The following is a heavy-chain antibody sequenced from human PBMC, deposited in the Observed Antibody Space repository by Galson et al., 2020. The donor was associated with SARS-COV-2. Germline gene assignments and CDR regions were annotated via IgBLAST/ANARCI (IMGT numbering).Heavy chain of an antibody. CDR3: ARGRGAAAGTGYYYYYYGMDV. CDR1: GGSFSGYY. J-gene: IGHJ6*04. CDR2: INHSGST. D-gene: IGHD6-13*01. V-gene: IGHV4-34*01. Sequence: SETLSLTCAVYGGSFSGYYWSWIRQPPGKGLEWIGEINHSGSTNYNPSLKSRVTISVDTSKNQFSLKLSSVTAADTAVYYCARGRGAAAGTGYYYYYYGMDVWGKGTTVTVSS.